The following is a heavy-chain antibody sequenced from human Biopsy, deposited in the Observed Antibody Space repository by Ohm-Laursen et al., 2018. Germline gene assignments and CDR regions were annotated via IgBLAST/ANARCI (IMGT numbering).Heavy chain of an antibody. CDR2: INQAGTT. D-gene: IGHD2-15*01. J-gene: IGHJ4*02. CDR3: GNEVHGRDY. CDR1: GKTFSDYQ. Sequence: PGTLSLTCAVFGKTFSDYQWSWIRQPPGKGLEWIGQINQAGTTNYNPSLKSRVSISADASKYEFSLRLTSVTAADTAVYLCGNEVHGRDYWGLGAQVTASS. V-gene: IGHV4-34*08.